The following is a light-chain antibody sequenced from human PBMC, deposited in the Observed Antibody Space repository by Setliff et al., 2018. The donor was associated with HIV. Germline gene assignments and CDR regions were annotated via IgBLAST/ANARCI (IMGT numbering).Light chain of an antibody. J-gene: IGLJ2*01. CDR1: SSDVGSYNR. CDR3: SSYSGTSTLI. V-gene: IGLV2-18*02. Sequence: QSALTQPASVSGSPGQSITTACTGPSSDVGSYNRVSWYQQPPGTAPKLIIYEVSNRPSGVPDRFSGSKSGNTASLTISGLQAEDEALYYCSSYSGTSTLIFGGGTKVTVL. CDR2: EVS.